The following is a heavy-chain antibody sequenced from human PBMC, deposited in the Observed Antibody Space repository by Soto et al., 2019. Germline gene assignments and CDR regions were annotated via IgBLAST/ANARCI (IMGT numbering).Heavy chain of an antibody. CDR3: ARDVGKVLGKRTDY. CDR1: GYTFRNYG. V-gene: IGHV1-18*01. CDR2: ISAYNGNT. J-gene: IGHJ4*02. Sequence: QVQLVQSGAEVKKPGASVKVSCKASGYTFRNYGISWVRQAPGQGLEWMGWISAYNGNTYYAQKFQGRVTMTTDTYTNTDYRDLRRLIPYDTAVYYCARDVGKVLGKRTDYWGRGTLVTV. D-gene: IGHD1-26*01.